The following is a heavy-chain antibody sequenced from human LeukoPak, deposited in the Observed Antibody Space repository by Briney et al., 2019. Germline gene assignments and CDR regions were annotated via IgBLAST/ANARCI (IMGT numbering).Heavy chain of an antibody. CDR3: ATHNSRHLRN. CDR2: IKPDGNEK. J-gene: IGHJ4*02. V-gene: IGHV3-7*01. Sequence: GGSLRLSCAASGFSFSTYWTSWVRQAPGKGLEWVAIIKPDGNEKYFMDSMKGRITLSRDNAKNSLYLQMSSLRAEDTAVYYCATHNSRHLRNWGQGTLVTVSS. D-gene: IGHD1-1*01. CDR1: GFSFSTYW.